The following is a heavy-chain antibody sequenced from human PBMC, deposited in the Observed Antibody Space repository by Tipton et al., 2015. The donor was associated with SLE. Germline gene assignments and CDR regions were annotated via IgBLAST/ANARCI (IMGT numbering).Heavy chain of an antibody. D-gene: IGHD2-2*01. J-gene: IGHJ4*02. CDR3: ARHGDSLMPPDY. CDR2: IYYSGST. V-gene: IGHV4-59*08. Sequence: GLVKPSETLSLICSVSGFSISSSYYWTWFRQPPGKGLEWIGFIYYSGSTNFNPSLKSRVTISVDTSKNHFSLKLSSVTAADTAVYYCARHGDSLMPPDYWGQGTLVTVSP. CDR1: GFSISSSYY.